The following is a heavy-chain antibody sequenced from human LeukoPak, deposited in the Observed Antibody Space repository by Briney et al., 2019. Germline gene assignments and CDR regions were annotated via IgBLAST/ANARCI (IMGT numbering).Heavy chain of an antibody. CDR3: ARHQVDYGDYVKVFDI. V-gene: IGHV4-59*08. CDR2: IGYSGST. Sequence: TQSLTCTVSGGSISSYYWSWIRQPPGKGLEWIGYIGYSGSTNYNPSLKSRVTISVDTSKNQFSLKLSSVTAADTAVYYCARHQVDYGDYVKVFDIWGQGAMATLSS. D-gene: IGHD4-17*01. J-gene: IGHJ3*02. CDR1: GGSISSYY.